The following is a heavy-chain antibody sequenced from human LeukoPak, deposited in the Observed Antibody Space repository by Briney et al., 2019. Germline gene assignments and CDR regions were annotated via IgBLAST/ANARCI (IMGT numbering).Heavy chain of an antibody. CDR2: IRTKANNYAT. Sequence: GGSLRLSCAASGFTFSGSAMHWVRQASGKGLEWVGRIRTKANNYATAYAASVKGRFTISRDDTKNTAYLQMNSLKAEDTAVYYFTRLYYCGGDCDPDSWGQGTLVTVSS. J-gene: IGHJ4*02. D-gene: IGHD2-21*02. V-gene: IGHV3-73*01. CDR1: GFTFSGSA. CDR3: TRLYYCGGDCDPDS.